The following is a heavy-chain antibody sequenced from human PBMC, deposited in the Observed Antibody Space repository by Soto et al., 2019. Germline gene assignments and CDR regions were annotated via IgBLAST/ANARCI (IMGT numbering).Heavy chain of an antibody. CDR2: INHSGST. CDR1: GGSFSGYY. V-gene: IGHV4-34*01. Sequence: SETLSLTCAVYGGSFSGYYWSWIRQPPGKGLEWIGEINHSGSTNYNPSLKSRVTISVDTSKNKFSLKLSSVTAADTAVYYCARGKGRAAAGTVIDGMDVWGQGTTVTVSS. CDR3: ARGKGRAAAGTVIDGMDV. D-gene: IGHD6-13*01. J-gene: IGHJ6*02.